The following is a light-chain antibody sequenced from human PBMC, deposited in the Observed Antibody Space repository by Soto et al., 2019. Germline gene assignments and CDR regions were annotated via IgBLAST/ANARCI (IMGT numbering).Light chain of an antibody. CDR1: QSVSSY. J-gene: IGKJ4*01. CDR3: QQRSNWPLT. CDR2: DAS. V-gene: IGKV3-11*01. Sequence: EIVLPQSPATLSLSPGERANLSCRASQSVSSYLAWYQQKHAQAPRLLMSDASNRATGIPARFSGSGAGTDFTLTISSLEPEDFAVYYCQQRSNWPLTFGGGTKVEIK.